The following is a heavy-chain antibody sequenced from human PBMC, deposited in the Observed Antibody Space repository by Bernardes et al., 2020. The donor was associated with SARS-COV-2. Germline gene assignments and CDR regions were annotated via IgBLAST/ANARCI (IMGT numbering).Heavy chain of an antibody. J-gene: IGHJ4*02. D-gene: IGHD1-26*01. Sequence: GGSLRLSCAASGFTFSSYAMTWVRQAPGKGLEWVSAISGSGGSTFYADSVKGRFTISRDSSKNTLYLQMNSLRVEDTAVYYCTRGGVGAASYYFDYWGQGTLVTVSS. CDR2: ISGSGGST. CDR1: GFTFSSYA. CDR3: TRGGVGAASYYFDY. V-gene: IGHV3-23*01.